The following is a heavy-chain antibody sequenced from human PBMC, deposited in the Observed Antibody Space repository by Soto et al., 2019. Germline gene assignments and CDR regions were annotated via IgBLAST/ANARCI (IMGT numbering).Heavy chain of an antibody. CDR3: AKDRVGGTFYTPLGF. V-gene: IGHV3-30*18. D-gene: IGHD1-7*01. CDR2: ITYDGSNK. J-gene: IGHJ4*02. Sequence: QVRLVESGGGVVQPGGSLRLSCQASGFNFDNYGMHWVRQAPGKGLEWVAVITYDGSNKYYADSVKGRFTISRDNSKNTLSLHLNTLKPEDTAVYHCAKDRVGGTFYTPLGFWGQGTLVTVSS. CDR1: GFNFDNYG.